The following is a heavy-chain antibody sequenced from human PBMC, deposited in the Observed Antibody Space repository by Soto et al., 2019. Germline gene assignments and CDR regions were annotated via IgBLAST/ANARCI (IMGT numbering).Heavy chain of an antibody. V-gene: IGHV4-61*08. CDR1: GGSISSDDYY. J-gene: IGHJ4*02. Sequence: SETLSLTCTVSGGSISSDDYYWSWIRQPPGKGLEWIGYIYYSGSTNYNPSLKSRVTISVDTSKNQFSLKLSSVTAADTAVYYCARSHGRYWGQGTLVTVSS. CDR3: ARSHGRY. CDR2: IYYSGST.